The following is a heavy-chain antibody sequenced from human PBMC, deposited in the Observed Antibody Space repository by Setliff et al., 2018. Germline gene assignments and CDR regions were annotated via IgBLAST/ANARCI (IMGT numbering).Heavy chain of an antibody. J-gene: IGHJ6*03. CDR3: AREGVDSRSSTDYRYYMDV. V-gene: IGHV1-69*05. Sequence: SVKVSCKASGGTFSNYDISWVRQAPGQGLEWMGGIIPIFGTTNYAQRFQGRVTITTDESTSTAYMELSSLRSEDTAVYYCAREGVDSRSSTDYRYYMDVWGKGTTVTVSS. CDR1: GGTFSNYD. CDR2: IIPIFGTT. D-gene: IGHD3-22*01.